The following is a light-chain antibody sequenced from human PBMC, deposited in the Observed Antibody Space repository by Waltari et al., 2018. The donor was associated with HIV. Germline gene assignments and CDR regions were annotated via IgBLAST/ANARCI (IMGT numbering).Light chain of an antibody. Sequence: HSVLTQPPSVSAAPGQKVTISCSGSSSNIGNNYVSWYQQFPGTAPKLLIYDNNKRPSGSPDRFSGTKSGTSATLGITGLQTGDEAGYYCGAWDSGLSAWVFGGGTKLTVL. J-gene: IGLJ3*02. V-gene: IGLV1-51*01. CDR3: GAWDSGLSAWV. CDR2: DNN. CDR1: SSNIGNNY.